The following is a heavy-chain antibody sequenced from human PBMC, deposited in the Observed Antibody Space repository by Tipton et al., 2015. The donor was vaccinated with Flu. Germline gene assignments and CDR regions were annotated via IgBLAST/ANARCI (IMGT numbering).Heavy chain of an antibody. Sequence: GLVKPSETLSLTCAVYGGTFSGYYWTWIRQPPGKRLEWIGEINDSGSANYNPSLKSQVTMSVDTSKNQFSLKVKSVTAADTAVYYCARGTGYGTYFDSWDRGTLVTVSS. CDR2: INDSGSA. CDR1: GGTFSGYY. J-gene: IGHJ4*02. CDR3: ARGTGYGTYFDS. V-gene: IGHV4-34*01. D-gene: IGHD5-12*01.